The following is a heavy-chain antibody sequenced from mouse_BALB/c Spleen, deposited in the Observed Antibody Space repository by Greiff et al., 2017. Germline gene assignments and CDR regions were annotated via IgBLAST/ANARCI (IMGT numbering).Heavy chain of an antibody. CDR3: AREGTGTGDYAMDY. Sequence: VQLKESGPELVKPGASVKISCKASGYTFTDYNMHWVKQSHGKSLEWIGYIYPYNGGTGYNQKFKSKATLTVDNSSSTAYMELRSLTSEDSAVYYCAREGTGTGDYAMDYWGQGTSVTVSS. CDR2: IYPYNGGT. D-gene: IGHD4-1*01. CDR1: GYTFTDYN. V-gene: IGHV1S29*02. J-gene: IGHJ4*01.